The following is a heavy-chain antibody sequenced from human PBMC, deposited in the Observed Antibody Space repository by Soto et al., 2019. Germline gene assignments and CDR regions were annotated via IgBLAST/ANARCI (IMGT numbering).Heavy chain of an antibody. V-gene: IGHV3-23*05. Sequence: GGSQRLSCAASGFTFSAYAMSWVRQAPGKGLQWVSGVGGSDTDKHYADSVRGRFTVSRDNSKNTLYLQMNSLRADDTAVYYCAKDATAVNGVWDPFDMWGQGTEVTVSS. J-gene: IGHJ3*02. D-gene: IGHD2-8*01. CDR3: AKDATAVNGVWDPFDM. CDR1: GFTFSAYA. CDR2: VGGSDTDK.